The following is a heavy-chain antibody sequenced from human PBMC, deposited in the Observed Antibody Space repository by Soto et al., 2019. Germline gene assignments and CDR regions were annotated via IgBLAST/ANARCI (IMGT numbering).Heavy chain of an antibody. CDR1: GYTFTSYG. V-gene: IGHV1-18*01. J-gene: IGHJ4*02. CDR3: AREPNYFDY. CDR2: ISAYNGNT. Sequence: GASVKVSCKASGYTFTSYGISWVRQAPGQGLEWMGWISAYNGNTKYAQKLQGRVTMTTDTSTSTADMELRSLRSDDTAVDYCAREPNYFDYWGQGTLVTVSS.